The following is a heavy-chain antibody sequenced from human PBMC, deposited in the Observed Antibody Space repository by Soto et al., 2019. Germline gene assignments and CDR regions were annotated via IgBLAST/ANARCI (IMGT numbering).Heavy chain of an antibody. CDR2: IYYSGST. Sequence: QVQLQESGPGLVKPSETLSLNCTVSGGPISSYYWSWIRQSPGKGLEWIGYIYYSGSTNYNPSLKSRVTISVDTSKNQFSLELRSVTAADTAVYYCARGSSGWPPRVDYWGQGTLVTVSS. CDR3: ARGSSGWPPRVDY. J-gene: IGHJ4*02. CDR1: GGPISSYY. D-gene: IGHD6-19*01. V-gene: IGHV4-59*01.